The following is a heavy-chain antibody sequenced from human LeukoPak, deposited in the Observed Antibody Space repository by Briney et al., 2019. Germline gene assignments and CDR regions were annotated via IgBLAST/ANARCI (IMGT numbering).Heavy chain of an antibody. D-gene: IGHD1/OR15-1a*01. V-gene: IGHV5-51*01. CDR3: ATSESQTKFDY. Sequence: GEALKIFFKGSGYSFTSYWIGWGRQMPGKGLELRGIIFPGDSYTIYSPSFQGQVTISADKSINTAYLQWSSLKASDTAMFYCATSESQTKFDYWGQGTLVTVSS. CDR1: GYSFTSYW. CDR2: IFPGDSYT. J-gene: IGHJ4*02.